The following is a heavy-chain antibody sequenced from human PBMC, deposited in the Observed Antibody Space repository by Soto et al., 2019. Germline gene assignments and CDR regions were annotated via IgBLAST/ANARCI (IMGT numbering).Heavy chain of an antibody. CDR1: GYTFINYY. J-gene: IGHJ6*02. Sequence: ASVKVSCKSSGYTFINYYVHWVRQAPGQGLEWMGMINPSGGRTTYPQKFQGRVTMTRDTSTSTVYVELSSLRSDDTAVFYCAREKASTSLLTHYYYAMDVWAKGPRSPSP. CDR2: INPSGGRT. CDR3: AREKASTSLLTHYYYAMDV. V-gene: IGHV1-46*01.